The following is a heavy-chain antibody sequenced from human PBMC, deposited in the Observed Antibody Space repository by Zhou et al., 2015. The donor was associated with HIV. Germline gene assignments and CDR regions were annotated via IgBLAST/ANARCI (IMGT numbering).Heavy chain of an antibody. Sequence: QVQLVQSGAEVKKPGSSVKVSCKASGGTFSSYAISWVRQAPGQGLEWMGGIIPIFGTANYAQKFQGRVTITADESTSTAYMELSSLRSEDTAVYYCAGRYCSSTSCWNYYYYMDVWGKGPNGHRLL. D-gene: IGHD2-2*01. V-gene: IGHV1-69*01. CDR1: GGTFSSYA. CDR2: IIPIFGTA. J-gene: IGHJ6*03. CDR3: AGRYCSSTSCWNYYYYMDV.